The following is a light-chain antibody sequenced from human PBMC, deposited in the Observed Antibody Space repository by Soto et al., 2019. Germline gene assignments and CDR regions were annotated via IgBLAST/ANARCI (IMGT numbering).Light chain of an antibody. V-gene: IGLV1-40*01. J-gene: IGLJ1*01. CDR1: SSNIGAGYD. CDR2: GNS. Sequence: QSVLTQPPSVSWAPGQRVTISCTGSSSNIGAGYDVHWYQQLPGTAPKLPIYGNSNRPSGVPDRFSGSKSGTSASLAITGLQAEDEADYYCQSYDSSLSGYYVFGTGTKLTVL. CDR3: QSYDSSLSGYYV.